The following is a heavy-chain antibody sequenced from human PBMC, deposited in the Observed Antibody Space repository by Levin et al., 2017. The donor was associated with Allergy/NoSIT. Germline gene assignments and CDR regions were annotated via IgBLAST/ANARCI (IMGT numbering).Heavy chain of an antibody. CDR3: ARGVEMATVRNFFDH. CDR2: ISSSSSYI. J-gene: IGHJ4*02. CDR1: GFPFSSYN. V-gene: IGHV3-21*01. D-gene: IGHD5-24*01. Sequence: TGGSLRLSCAASGFPFSSYNMNWVRQAPGKGLEWVSSISSSSSYIYYADSMKGRFTISRDNAKNSLYLQMNSLRAEDTAVYYCARGVEMATVRNFFDHWGQGTLVTVSS.